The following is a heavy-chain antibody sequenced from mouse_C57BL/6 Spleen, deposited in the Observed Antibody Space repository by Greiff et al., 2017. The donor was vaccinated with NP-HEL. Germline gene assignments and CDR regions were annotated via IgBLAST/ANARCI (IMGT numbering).Heavy chain of an antibody. CDR1: GYTFTDYY. J-gene: IGHJ4*01. CDR3: ARVRDAMDY. Sequence: EVQLQQSGPELVKPGASVKISCKASGYTFTDYYMNWVKQSHGKSLEWIGDINPNNGGTSYNQKFKGKATLTVDKSSSTAYMELRSLTSEDSAVYYCARVRDAMDYWGQGTSVTVSS. V-gene: IGHV1-26*01. CDR2: INPNNGGT.